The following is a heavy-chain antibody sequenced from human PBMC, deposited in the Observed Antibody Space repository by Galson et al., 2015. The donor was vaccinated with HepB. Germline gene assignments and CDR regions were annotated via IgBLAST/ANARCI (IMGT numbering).Heavy chain of an antibody. D-gene: IGHD6-19*01. J-gene: IGHJ1*01. CDR3: ARDGGLYSSGWGQYFQH. Sequence: SLRLSCAASGFTFSSYGMHWVRQAPGKGLEWVAVIWYDGSNKYYADSVKGRFTISRDNSKNTLYLQMNSLRAEDTAVYYCARDGGLYSSGWGQYFQHWGQGTLVTVSS. CDR1: GFTFSSYG. V-gene: IGHV3-33*08. CDR2: IWYDGSNK.